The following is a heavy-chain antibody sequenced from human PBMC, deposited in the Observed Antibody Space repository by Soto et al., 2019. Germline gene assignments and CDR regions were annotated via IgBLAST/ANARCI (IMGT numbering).Heavy chain of an antibody. CDR2: IWYDGSYK. D-gene: IGHD2-2*01. J-gene: IGHJ6*02. V-gene: IGHV3-33*01. Sequence: ESGGGVVQPGRSLRLSCAASGFTFSTYGMHWVRQAPGRGLEWLTVIWYDGSYKYYANSVKGRFTISRDSSKNTLYLEMNSLRAEDTAVYYCARGSKRDRQPPGAFYGMDVWGQGTTVTISS. CDR3: ARGSKRDRQPPGAFYGMDV. CDR1: GFTFSTYG.